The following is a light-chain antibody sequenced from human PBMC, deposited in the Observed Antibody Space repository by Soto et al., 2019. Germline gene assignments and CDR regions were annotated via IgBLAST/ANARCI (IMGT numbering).Light chain of an antibody. J-gene: IGLJ2*01. CDR1: NIGSKS. Sequence: SYELTQPPSVSVAPGKTARIXCGGNNIGSKSVHWYQQKPGQAPVLVIYYDSDRPSGIPERFSGSNSGNTATLTISRVEAGDEADYYCQVWDSSSDHVVFGGGTKVTVL. CDR3: QVWDSSSDHVV. CDR2: YDS. V-gene: IGLV3-21*04.